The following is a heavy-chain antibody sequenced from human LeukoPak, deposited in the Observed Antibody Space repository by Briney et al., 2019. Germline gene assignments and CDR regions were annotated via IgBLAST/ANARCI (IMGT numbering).Heavy chain of an antibody. V-gene: IGHV3-48*01. J-gene: IGHJ4*02. Sequence: GGSLRLSCAASGFSFGDYSMTWVRQAPGKGLEWVSYIRSDSSAIYYADSVKGRFTISRDNSKNTLYLQMNSLRAEDTAIYYCAKVLTTYYYDSSGYPWGQGILVTVSS. CDR1: GFSFGDYS. D-gene: IGHD3-22*01. CDR2: IRSDSSAI. CDR3: AKVLTTYYYDSSGYP.